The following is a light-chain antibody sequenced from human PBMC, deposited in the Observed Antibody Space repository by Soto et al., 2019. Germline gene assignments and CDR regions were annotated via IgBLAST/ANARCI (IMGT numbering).Light chain of an antibody. Sequence: QSVLTQPPSVSAAPGQRVTISCSGSSSNIGNNYVSWYQQLPGTAPKLLIYENNKRASGIPDRFSASRSGTSATLGISGLQTGDEADYYCGAWDSSLSAGYWVFGGGTKLTVL. CDR1: SSNIGNNY. J-gene: IGLJ3*02. CDR3: GAWDSSLSAGYWV. CDR2: ENN. V-gene: IGLV1-51*02.